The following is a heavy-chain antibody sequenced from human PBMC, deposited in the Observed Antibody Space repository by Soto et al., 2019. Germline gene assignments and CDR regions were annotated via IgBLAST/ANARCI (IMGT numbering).Heavy chain of an antibody. CDR3: AVTVASGQY. CDR2: ISYDGSNK. D-gene: IGHD4-17*01. Sequence: QVQLVESGGGVVQPGRSPRLSCAASGFTFSSYAMHWVRQAPGKGLEWVAVISYDGSNKYYADSVKGRFTISRDNSKNTLYLQMNSLRAEDTAVYYCAVTVASGQYWGQGTLVTVSS. V-gene: IGHV3-30-3*01. CDR1: GFTFSSYA. J-gene: IGHJ4*02.